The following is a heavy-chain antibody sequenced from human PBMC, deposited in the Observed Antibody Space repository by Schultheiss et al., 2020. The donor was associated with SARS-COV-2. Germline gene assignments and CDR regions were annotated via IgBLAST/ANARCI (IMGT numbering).Heavy chain of an antibody. CDR2: IWYDGSNK. D-gene: IGHD5-18*01. CDR1: GFTFSSYG. J-gene: IGHJ4*02. Sequence: GGSLRLSCAASGFTFSSYGMHWVRQAPGKGLEWVAVIWYDGSNKYYADSVKGRFTISRDNSKNTLYLQLNSLRADDTAVYYCARDTWRTTAMVIPDYWGQGTLVTVAS. CDR3: ARDTWRTTAMVIPDY. V-gene: IGHV3-33*01.